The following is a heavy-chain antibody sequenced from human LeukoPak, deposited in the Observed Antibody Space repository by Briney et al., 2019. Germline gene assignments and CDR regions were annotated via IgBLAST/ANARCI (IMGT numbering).Heavy chain of an antibody. J-gene: IGHJ1*01. CDR1: GYSISSSNW. Sequence: PSETLSLTCAVSGYSISSSNWWGWIWQPPGKGLEWIGYIYHSGSTYYNPSLKSRVTISVDRSKNQFSLKLSSVTAADTAVYYCARMMGCGGDCYRAEYFQHWGQGTLVTVSS. CDR2: IYHSGST. D-gene: IGHD2-21*01. V-gene: IGHV4-28*01. CDR3: ARMMGCGGDCYRAEYFQH.